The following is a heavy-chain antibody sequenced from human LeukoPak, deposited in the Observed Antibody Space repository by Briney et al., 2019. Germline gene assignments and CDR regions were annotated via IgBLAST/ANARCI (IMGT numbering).Heavy chain of an antibody. D-gene: IGHD6-19*01. J-gene: IGHJ2*01. CDR3: ARQSIAVAGRHFDL. CDR1: SGSISSSDYY. Sequence: PSETLSLTCTVYSGSISSSDYYWGWIRQPPGKGLEWFGSVSYSGSGYYNPSLESRVIISVDTSKNQFSLKLSSVTAADTAVYYCARQSIAVAGRHFDLWGRGTLVTVSS. V-gene: IGHV4-39*01. CDR2: VSYSGSG.